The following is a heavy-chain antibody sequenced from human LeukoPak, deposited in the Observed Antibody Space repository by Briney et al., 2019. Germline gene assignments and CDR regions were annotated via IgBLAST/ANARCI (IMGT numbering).Heavy chain of an antibody. CDR2: ISYDGSNK. V-gene: IGHV3-30*18. J-gene: IGHJ4*02. Sequence: GGSLRLSCAASGFTFSSYGMHWVRQAPGKGLEWVAVISYDGSNKYYADSVKGRFTISRDNSKNTLYLQMNSLRAEDTAVYYCAKDALYCDFWSPPEMGDYWGQGTLVTVSS. CDR1: GFTFSSYG. D-gene: IGHD3-3*01. CDR3: AKDALYCDFWSPPEMGDY.